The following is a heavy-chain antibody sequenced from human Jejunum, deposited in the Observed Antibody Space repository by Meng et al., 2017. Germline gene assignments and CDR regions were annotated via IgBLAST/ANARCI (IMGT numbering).Heavy chain of an antibody. CDR2: IYHSGTT. CDR1: GDSISSSYW. V-gene: IGHV4-4*02. D-gene: IGHD2-8*01. Sequence: QEQLQESGPGLVKPWGTLSITCAVSGDSISSSYWWSWVRQSPGKGLEWIGEIYHSGTTNYNPSLKSRVTLSVDKPKNQFSLNLSSVTAADTAVYFCARDFEALNGVWGQGTLVTVSS. CDR3: ARDFEALNGV. J-gene: IGHJ1*01.